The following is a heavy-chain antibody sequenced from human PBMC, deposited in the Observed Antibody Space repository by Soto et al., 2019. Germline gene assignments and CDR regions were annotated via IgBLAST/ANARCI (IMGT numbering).Heavy chain of an antibody. CDR3: ARTKVTCGVVIVPSDY. Sequence: QVQLVESGGGVVQPGRSLRLSCEVSGFTFSTYGMHWVRQAPGKGLEWVAVISYEGSIQFYADSVKDRFTISRDNSKNTVYLQMNSLRPEDTAVYYCARTKVTCGVVIVPSDYWGQGSLVSVSS. D-gene: IGHD3-16*02. CDR2: ISYEGSIQ. CDR1: GFTFSTYG. V-gene: IGHV3-30*03. J-gene: IGHJ4*02.